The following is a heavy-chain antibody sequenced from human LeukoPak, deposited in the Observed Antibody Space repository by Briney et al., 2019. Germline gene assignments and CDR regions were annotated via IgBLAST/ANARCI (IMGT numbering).Heavy chain of an antibody. CDR3: ARRSPITLGGDAYDI. J-gene: IGHJ3*02. CDR1: GGSINGFY. V-gene: IGHV4-4*07. D-gene: IGHD1-14*01. Sequence: SETLSLTCTVSGGSINGFYWSWIRQPAGKGLEWIGRIFTSGSTAYNPSLQGRLPMSIDMSKNQFSLRLTSVTAADTAVYYCARRSPITLGGDAYDIWGQGTLVTVSS. CDR2: IFTSGST.